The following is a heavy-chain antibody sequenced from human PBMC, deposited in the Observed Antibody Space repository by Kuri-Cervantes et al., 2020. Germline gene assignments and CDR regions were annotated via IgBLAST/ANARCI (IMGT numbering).Heavy chain of an antibody. V-gene: IGHV4-30-2*01. J-gene: IGHJ3*02. D-gene: IGHD5-24*01. Sequence: SETLSLTCAVSGGSISSGGHSWSWIRQPPGKGLEWIGYIYHSGRTYYNPSLKSRVTISVDRSKNQFSLKLSSVTAADTAVYYCASGGLQKDAFDIWGQGTMVTVSS. CDR3: ASGGLQKDAFDI. CDR1: GGSISSGGHS. CDR2: IYHSGRT.